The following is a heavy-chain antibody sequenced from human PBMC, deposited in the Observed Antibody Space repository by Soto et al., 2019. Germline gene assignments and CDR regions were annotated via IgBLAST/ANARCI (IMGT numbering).Heavy chain of an antibody. CDR3: TRVTVGYDYIWGSYRPQYYFDY. Sequence: GGSLRLSCTASGFTFGDYAMSWFRQAPGKGLEWVGFIRSKAYGGTTEYAASVKGRFTISRDDSKSIAYLQMNSLKTEDTAVYYCTRVTVGYDYIWGSYRPQYYFDYWGQGTLVTVSS. CDR1: GFTFGDYA. J-gene: IGHJ4*02. D-gene: IGHD3-16*02. CDR2: IRSKAYGGTT. V-gene: IGHV3-49*03.